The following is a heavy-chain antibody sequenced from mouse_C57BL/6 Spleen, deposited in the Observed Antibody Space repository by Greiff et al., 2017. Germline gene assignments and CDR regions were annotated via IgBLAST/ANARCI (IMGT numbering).Heavy chain of an antibody. CDR1: GYAFTNYL. CDR2: INPGSGGT. D-gene: IGHD2-5*01. CDR3: ARDYSNRAMDY. J-gene: IGHJ4*01. V-gene: IGHV1-54*01. Sequence: QVQLQQSGAELVRPGTSVKVSCKASGYAFTNYLIEWVKQRPGQGLEWIGVINPGSGGTNYNEKFKGKATLTADKSSSTAYMQLSSLTSEDSAVYFCARDYSNRAMDYWGQGTSVTVSS.